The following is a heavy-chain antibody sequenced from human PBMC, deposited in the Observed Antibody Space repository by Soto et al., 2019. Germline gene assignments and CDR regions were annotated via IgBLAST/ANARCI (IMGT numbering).Heavy chain of an antibody. Sequence: GGSLILSCAASGFTFGSYWMHWVRQAAGKGLVWVSRINSDGSSTTYADFVKGRFTISRDNAKNTLYLQMNSLRAEDTAVYYRARTSGYYSYDYWGQGTLVTVSS. CDR2: INSDGSST. CDR1: GFTFGSYW. V-gene: IGHV3-74*03. CDR3: ARTSGYYSYDY. D-gene: IGHD3-22*01. J-gene: IGHJ4*02.